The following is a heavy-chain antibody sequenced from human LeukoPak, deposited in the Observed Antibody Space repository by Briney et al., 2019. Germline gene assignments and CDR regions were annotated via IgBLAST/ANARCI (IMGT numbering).Heavy chain of an antibody. CDR1: GFTFDDYA. Sequence: GGSLRLSCAASGFTFDDYAMHWVRQAPGKGLGWVSGISGSGGSTYYADSVKGRFTISRDNSKNTLYLQMNSLRAEDTAVYYCAKVEWELLRGNWFDPWGQGTLDTVSS. V-gene: IGHV3-23*01. CDR3: AKVEWELLRGNWFDP. CDR2: ISGSGGST. D-gene: IGHD1-26*01. J-gene: IGHJ5*02.